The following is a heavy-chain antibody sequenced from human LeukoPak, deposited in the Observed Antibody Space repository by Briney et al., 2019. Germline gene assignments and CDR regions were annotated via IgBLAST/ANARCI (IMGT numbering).Heavy chain of an antibody. CDR3: ASRKLGNDY. D-gene: IGHD7-27*01. CDR1: GFTFSNAW. CDR2: IYYTGT. J-gene: IGHJ4*02. V-gene: IGHV4-59*01. Sequence: GSLRLSCAASGFTFSNAWMSWVRQAPGKGLEWIGYIYYTGTSYNPSLKSRVTISADTSKSQFSLKLISVTAADTAVYYCASRKLGNDYWGQGTLVTVSS.